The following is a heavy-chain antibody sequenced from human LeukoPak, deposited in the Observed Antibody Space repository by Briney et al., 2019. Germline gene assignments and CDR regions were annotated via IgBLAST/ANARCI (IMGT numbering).Heavy chain of an antibody. CDR1: AGSISSYY. CDR2: IHYSGST. V-gene: IGHV4-59*12. CDR3: ARFTSGGMAMVYCSSTSCYYYFDY. Sequence: SETLSLTCTVSAGSISSYYWSWIRLPPGKGLEWIGYIHYSGSTNYNPSLKSRVTISVDTSKNQFSLKLSSVTAADTAVYYCARFTSGGMAMVYCSSTSCYYYFDYWGQGTLVTVSS. J-gene: IGHJ4*02. D-gene: IGHD2-2*01.